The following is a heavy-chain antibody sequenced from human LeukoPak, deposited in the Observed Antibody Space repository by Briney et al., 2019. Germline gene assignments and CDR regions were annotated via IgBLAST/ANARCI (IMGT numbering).Heavy chain of an antibody. Sequence: ASVKVSCKASGYTFTSYDINWVRQATGQGLEWMGWMNPNSGNTGYAQKFQGRVTMTRNTSISTAYMELSSLRSEDTAVYYCARVYYDSSGTYYFDHWGQGTLVTVSS. J-gene: IGHJ4*02. CDR1: GYTFTSYD. V-gene: IGHV1-8*01. D-gene: IGHD3-22*01. CDR3: ARVYYDSSGTYYFDH. CDR2: MNPNSGNT.